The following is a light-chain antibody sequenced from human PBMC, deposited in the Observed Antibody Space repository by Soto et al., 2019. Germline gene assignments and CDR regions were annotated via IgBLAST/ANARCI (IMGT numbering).Light chain of an antibody. CDR2: GAS. J-gene: IGKJ5*01. V-gene: IGKV3-15*01. CDR1: QSVSSN. Sequence: EIVITQSPATLSVSPGERATLSCRASQSVSSNLAWYQQRPGQAPRLLIYGASTRATGIPARFSGSGSGTDFTLTISRLEPEDFALYYCQQHDILPITFGQGTRLEIK. CDR3: QQHDILPIT.